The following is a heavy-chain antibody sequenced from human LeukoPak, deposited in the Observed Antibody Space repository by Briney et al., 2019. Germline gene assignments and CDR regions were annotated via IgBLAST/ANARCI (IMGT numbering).Heavy chain of an antibody. D-gene: IGHD3-10*01. CDR1: GFSFSSYE. J-gene: IGHJ3*02. V-gene: IGHV3-48*03. CDR2: ISGGGTTI. Sequence: GGSLRLSCAASGFSFSSYEMNWVRQGPGKGLEWVSCISGGGTTIYDADSVKGRFTISRDNAKNSLYLQLNSLTAEDTAVYYCVRDEIRSGAFDIWGQGTMVTVSS. CDR3: VRDEIRSGAFDI.